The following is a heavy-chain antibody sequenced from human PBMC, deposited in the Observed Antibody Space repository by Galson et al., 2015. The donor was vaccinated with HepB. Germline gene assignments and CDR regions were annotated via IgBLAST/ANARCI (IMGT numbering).Heavy chain of an antibody. Sequence: SLRLSCAASGFTFTGYAMNWVRQPPGRGLEWISSISSGVSYIYYADSVKGRFTISRDNARNSLFLQLNSLRAEDTAVYYCTRGFPYYNNELNDYWGQGTLVTVSS. CDR3: TRGFPYYNNELNDY. CDR1: GFTFTGYA. D-gene: IGHD3-22*01. CDR2: ISSGVSYI. J-gene: IGHJ4*02. V-gene: IGHV3-21*01.